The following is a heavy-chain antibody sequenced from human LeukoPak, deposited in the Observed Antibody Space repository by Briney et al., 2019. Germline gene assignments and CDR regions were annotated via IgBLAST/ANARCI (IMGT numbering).Heavy chain of an antibody. CDR1: GGSISSANYY. J-gene: IGHJ4*02. Sequence: SQTLSLTCTVSGGSISSANYYWSWIRQPAGEGLEWIGRIYTTGSTNYNPSLKSRVTISIDTSMNQFPLRLSSVTAADTAVYYCARQGYSSSDLDYWGQGTLVTVSS. CDR2: IYTTGST. D-gene: IGHD6-6*01. V-gene: IGHV4-61*02. CDR3: ARQGYSSSDLDY.